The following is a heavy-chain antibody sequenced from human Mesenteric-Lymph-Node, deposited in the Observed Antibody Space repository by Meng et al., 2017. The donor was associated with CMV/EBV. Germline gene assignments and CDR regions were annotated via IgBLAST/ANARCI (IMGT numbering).Heavy chain of an antibody. Sequence: GESLKISCAASGIAFSGYAMAWVRQAPGKGLEWVSLISGSGGSTYYADSVKGRFTISRDNSKNTLYLQMNSLRAEDTAIYYCARDRLEGSFSGPGYWGQGTLVTVSS. V-gene: IGHV3-23*01. J-gene: IGHJ4*02. CDR2: ISGSGGST. CDR3: ARDRLEGSFSGPGY. D-gene: IGHD1-26*01. CDR1: GIAFSGYA.